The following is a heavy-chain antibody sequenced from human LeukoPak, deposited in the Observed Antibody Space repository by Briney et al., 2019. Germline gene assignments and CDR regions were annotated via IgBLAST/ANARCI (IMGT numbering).Heavy chain of an antibody. CDR3: ARQRGQLWFGELPSDFDY. CDR2: IYYSGST. CDR1: GGSISSYY. V-gene: IGHV4-59*08. Sequence: SETLSLTCTVSGGSISSYYWSWIRQPPGKGLEWIGYIYYSGSTNYNPSLKGRVTISVDTSKNQFSLKLSSVTAADTAVYYCARQRGQLWFGELPSDFDYWGQGTLVTVSS. J-gene: IGHJ4*02. D-gene: IGHD3-10*01.